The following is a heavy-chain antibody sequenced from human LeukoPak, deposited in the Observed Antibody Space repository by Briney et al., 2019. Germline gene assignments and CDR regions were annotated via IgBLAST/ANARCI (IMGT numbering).Heavy chain of an antibody. Sequence: PGRSLRLSCAASGFTFSNYAMHWVRQAPGKGPEWVSSISDSGGVTFYTDSVKGRFTFSRDNSKNTLSLQMNSLSAEDTAVYYCARLGVAAHVDYWGQGTLVTVSS. CDR1: GFTFSNYA. V-gene: IGHV3-23*01. J-gene: IGHJ4*01. CDR3: ARLGVAAHVDY. CDR2: ISDSGGVT. D-gene: IGHD2-21*01.